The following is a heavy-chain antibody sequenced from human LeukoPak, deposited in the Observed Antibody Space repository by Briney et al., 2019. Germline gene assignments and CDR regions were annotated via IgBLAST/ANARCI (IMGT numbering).Heavy chain of an antibody. V-gene: IGHV4-59*02. CDR2: IYHSGST. D-gene: IGHD6-19*01. CDR3: AREGATIAVASKADY. Sequence: PSETLSLTCSVSGGSVSTYYWSWIRQPPGKGLEWIGSIYHSGSTYYNPSLKSRVTISVDTSKNQFSLKLSSVTAADTAVYYCAREGATIAVASKADYWGQGTLITVSS. J-gene: IGHJ4*02. CDR1: GGSVSTYY.